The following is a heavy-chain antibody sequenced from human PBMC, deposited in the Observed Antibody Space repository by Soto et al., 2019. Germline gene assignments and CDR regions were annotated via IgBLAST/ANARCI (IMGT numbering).Heavy chain of an antibody. V-gene: IGHV3-23*01. CDR2: ISGSGGST. Sequence: HPGGSLRLSCVASGFSFSSFVMNWVRQAPGKGLEWVSAISGSGGSTYYAESVKGRFTISRDNSKNTLYLQMHSLRAEDTAVYYCVKDRDYYDRPYWFGPWGQGTLVTVSS. CDR1: GFSFSSFV. CDR3: VKDRDYYDRPYWFGP. J-gene: IGHJ5*02. D-gene: IGHD3-22*01.